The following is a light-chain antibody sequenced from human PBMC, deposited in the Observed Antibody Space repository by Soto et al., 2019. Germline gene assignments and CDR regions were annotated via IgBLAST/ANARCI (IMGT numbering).Light chain of an antibody. CDR3: QQYNNWPPYT. Sequence: EIFLAQAPWSMCVSPLQGATLSCRQSQSVSTNLAWYQQKPGQPPRLLIYGAYTRATDIPARFSGSGSGTEFTLTIIGLQSEDFAVYYCQQYNNWPPYTFGQGTRLEIK. CDR1: QSVSTN. J-gene: IGKJ5*01. CDR2: GAY. V-gene: IGKV3-15*01.